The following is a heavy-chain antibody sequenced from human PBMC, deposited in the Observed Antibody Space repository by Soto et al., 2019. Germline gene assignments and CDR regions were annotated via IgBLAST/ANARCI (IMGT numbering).Heavy chain of an antibody. CDR2: VNPNNGDT. CDR3: AKVARKGSAIDFDY. D-gene: IGHD3-10*01. J-gene: IGHJ4*02. Sequence: QVQLVQSGAELKKPGASVKVSCKASGYTFSNYDMNWVRQATGQGPEWIGWVNPNNGDTGYAQKCPGRVTLTTDISTPTAYMELTSLRSEDTAIYYCAKVARKGSAIDFDYWGQGTLITVSS. V-gene: IGHV1-8*01. CDR1: GYTFSNYD.